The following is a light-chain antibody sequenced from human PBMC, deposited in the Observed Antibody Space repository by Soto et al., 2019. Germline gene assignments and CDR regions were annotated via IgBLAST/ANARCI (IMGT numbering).Light chain of an antibody. Sequence: EIVLTQSPATLSSFPGDRVTLSCRASQAVNTRLAWYQQKPGQAPRLLIYGASSRATGIPDRFSGSGSGTDFTLTISSLEPEDFAVYYCQQRSSWPPTFGQGTRLEIK. CDR2: GAS. V-gene: IGKV3-11*01. J-gene: IGKJ5*01. CDR3: QQRSSWPPT. CDR1: QAVNTR.